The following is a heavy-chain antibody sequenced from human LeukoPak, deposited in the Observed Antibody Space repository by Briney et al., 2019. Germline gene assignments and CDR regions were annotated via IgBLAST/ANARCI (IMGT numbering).Heavy chain of an antibody. CDR1: GGSISSGDYY. J-gene: IGHJ4*02. CDR2: IYYSGST. CDR3: ARERKSGSGSPDY. Sequence: SETLSLTCTVSGGSISSGDYYWSWIRQPPGKGLEWIGYIYYSGSTYYNPSLKSRVTISVDTSKNQFSLKLSSVTAADTAVYYCARERKSGSGSPDYWGQGTLVTVSS. D-gene: IGHD3-10*01. V-gene: IGHV4-30-4*01.